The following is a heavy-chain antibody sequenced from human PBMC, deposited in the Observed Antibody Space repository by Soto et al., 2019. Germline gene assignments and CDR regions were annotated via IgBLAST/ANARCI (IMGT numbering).Heavy chain of an antibody. CDR1: GGSISSSY. Sequence: QVQLKESGPGLVNSAETLSLICTDSGGSISSSYWSWIRKPPGKGLEWIGYIYYSGSTNDNPPLKRRVTISVDTSKNQFSLKLSSLTAADTAVDYCARGLISGYYLYDAFAIWAQGTMVTVSS. D-gene: IGHD3-22*01. V-gene: IGHV4-59*01. CDR3: ARGLISGYYLYDAFAI. CDR2: IYYSGST. J-gene: IGHJ3*02.